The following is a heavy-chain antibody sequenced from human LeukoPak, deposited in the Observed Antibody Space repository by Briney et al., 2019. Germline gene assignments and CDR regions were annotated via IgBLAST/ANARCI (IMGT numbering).Heavy chain of an antibody. D-gene: IGHD5-18*01. CDR3: PRDGGYTYGYFDY. CDR2: INTDGSST. V-gene: IGHV3-74*01. J-gene: IGHJ4*02. CDR1: GFTFSDNR. Sequence: PGGSLRLSCAASGFTFSDNRMHWVRQAPGKGLVWVSRINTDGSSTAYADSVKGRFTISRDNAKNTLYLQMNIPRAEDTAVYYVPRDGGYTYGYFDYWGQGTLVTVSS.